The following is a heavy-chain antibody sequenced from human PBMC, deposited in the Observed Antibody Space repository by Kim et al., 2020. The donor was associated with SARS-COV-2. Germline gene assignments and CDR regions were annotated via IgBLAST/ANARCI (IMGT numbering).Heavy chain of an antibody. J-gene: IGHJ4*02. CDR2: IIPILGIA. CDR3: ARGGIDSSGYYYPYYFDY. CDR1: GGTFSSYA. D-gene: IGHD3-22*01. Sequence: SVKVSCKASGGTFSSYAISWVRQAPGQGLEWMGRIIPILGIANYAQKFQGRVTITADKSTSTAYMELSSLRSEDTAVYYCARGGIDSSGYYYPYYFDYWGQGTLVTVSS. V-gene: IGHV1-69*04.